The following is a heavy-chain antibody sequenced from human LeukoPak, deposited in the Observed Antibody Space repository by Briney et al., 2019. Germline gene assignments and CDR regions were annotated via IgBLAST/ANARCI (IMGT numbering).Heavy chain of an antibody. D-gene: IGHD6-6*01. V-gene: IGHV3-21*01. Sequence: GGSLRLSCAASGFTFSSYSMNWVRQAPGKGLEWVSSISSSSSYIYYADSVKGRFTISRDNAKNSLYLQMNSLRAEDTAVYYCASLIAARTARDYWGQGTLVTVSS. J-gene: IGHJ4*02. CDR2: ISSSSSYI. CDR3: ASLIAARTARDY. CDR1: GFTFSSYS.